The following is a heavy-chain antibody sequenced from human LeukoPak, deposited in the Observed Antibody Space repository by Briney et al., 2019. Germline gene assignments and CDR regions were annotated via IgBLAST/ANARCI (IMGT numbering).Heavy chain of an antibody. CDR2: LDPNSGAT. J-gene: IGHJ6*03. CDR3: ARDRSIAAREIYYYYMDV. Sequence: ASVKVSCKTSGYTFTGYYIHLLRQAPGQGLEWMAWLDPNSGATNYAHKFQGRVTLTRDTSISTAYMEVNSLRSDDTAVYYCARDRSIAAREIYYYYMDVWGIGTTVTVSS. V-gene: IGHV1-2*02. D-gene: IGHD6-6*01. CDR1: GYTFTGYY.